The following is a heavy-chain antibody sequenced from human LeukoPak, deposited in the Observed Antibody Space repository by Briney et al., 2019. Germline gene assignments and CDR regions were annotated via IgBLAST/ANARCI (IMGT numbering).Heavy chain of an antibody. Sequence: PSETLSLTCTVSGGSVSSHSYYWSWLRQPPGKGLEWIGHIHNTESTNYNPSLKSRVAISVDTSKNQFSLKLSSVTAADTAVYYCATEVAPSDHYYYGMDVWGQGTTVTVSS. CDR3: ATEVAPSDHYYYGMDV. D-gene: IGHD5-12*01. CDR2: IHNTEST. V-gene: IGHV4-61*01. J-gene: IGHJ6*02. CDR1: GGSVSSHSYY.